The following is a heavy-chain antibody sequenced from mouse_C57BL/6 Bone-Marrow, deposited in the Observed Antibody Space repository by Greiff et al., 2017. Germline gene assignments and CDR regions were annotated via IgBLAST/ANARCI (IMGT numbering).Heavy chain of an antibody. CDR1: GFTFSDYY. CDR3: ARDSHYGRGTYAMDY. D-gene: IGHD1-1*01. V-gene: IGHV5-16*01. Sequence: EVKLVESEGGLVQPGSSMKLSCTASGFTFSDYYMAWVRQVPEKGLEWVANINYDGSSTYYLDTLKSRFIISRENAKNILYLQMSSLKSEDTATYYCARDSHYGRGTYAMDYGGQGTSVTVSA. J-gene: IGHJ4*01. CDR2: INYDGSST.